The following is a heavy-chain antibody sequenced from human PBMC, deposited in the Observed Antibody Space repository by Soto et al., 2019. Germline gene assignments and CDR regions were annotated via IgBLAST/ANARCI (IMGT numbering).Heavy chain of an antibody. J-gene: IGHJ6*02. CDR3: AREGKQMELENYYYHYGMDV. D-gene: IGHD1-7*01. V-gene: IGHV1-18*01. CDR1: GYNFTNYG. Sequence: ASVKVSCKASGYNFTNYGISWVRQAPGQGLEWMGWTSADNSNTRYAQKLQGRVTMTTDTSTNTAYLELRRLRSDDTAVFYCAREGKQMELENYYYHYGMDVWGQGTTVTVSS. CDR2: TSADNSNT.